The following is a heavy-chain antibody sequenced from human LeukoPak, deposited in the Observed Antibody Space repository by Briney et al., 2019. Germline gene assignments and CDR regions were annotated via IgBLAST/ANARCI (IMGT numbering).Heavy chain of an antibody. V-gene: IGHV3-74*01. J-gene: IGHJ3*02. Sequence: GGSLRLSCAASGFTMSNHWMHWVRQAPGKGLVWVSRISGDEIWTSYADSVKGRFLISRDNAKDTLYLQMNSLRTEDTAVYYCAREYNSGPKQTDAFDIWGQGTMATVSS. CDR1: GFTMSNHW. D-gene: IGHD3-22*01. CDR2: ISGDEIWT. CDR3: AREYNSGPKQTDAFDI.